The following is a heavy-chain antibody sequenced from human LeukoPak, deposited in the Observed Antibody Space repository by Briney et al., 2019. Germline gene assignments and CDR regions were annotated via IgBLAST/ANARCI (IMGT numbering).Heavy chain of an antibody. CDR3: ARDRGGWYSFVLYYGMDV. V-gene: IGHV3-30-3*01. CDR2: ISYDGSNK. D-gene: IGHD6-19*01. Sequence: PGGSLRLSCAASGFTFSSYAMPWVRQAPGKGLEWVAVISYDGSNKYYADSVKGRFTISRDNSKNTLYLQMNSLRAEDTAVYYCARDRGGWYSFVLYYGMDVWGQGTTVTVSS. CDR1: GFTFSSYA. J-gene: IGHJ6*02.